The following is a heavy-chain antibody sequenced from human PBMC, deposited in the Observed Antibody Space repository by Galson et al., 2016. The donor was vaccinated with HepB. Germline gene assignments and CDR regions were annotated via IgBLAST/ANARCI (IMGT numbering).Heavy chain of an antibody. D-gene: IGHD4-23*01. J-gene: IGHJ4*02. Sequence: SLRLSCAASGFSFSSYGMHWVRQPPGKGLEWVALVSSDETKKFYADSVNGRFTISRDNSKNMLYLQMHSLRTEDTALYYCASDHGGNPGSDYWGQGTLVTVSS. CDR1: GFSFSSYG. CDR2: VSSDETKK. V-gene: IGHV3-30*03. CDR3: ASDHGGNPGSDY.